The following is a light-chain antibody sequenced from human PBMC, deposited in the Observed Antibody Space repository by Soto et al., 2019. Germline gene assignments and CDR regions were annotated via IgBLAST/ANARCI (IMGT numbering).Light chain of an antibody. Sequence: EIVMTQSPATLSVSPGERVILSCRASQSISTNLAWYQYIPGQAPRLLICAASTRATGIPARFSGSGSGTDFTLSITSLQSEDYAVYYCHQYNNWPPWTFGQGTKVEIK. CDR2: AAS. J-gene: IGKJ1*01. CDR1: QSISTN. V-gene: IGKV3-15*01. CDR3: HQYNNWPPWT.